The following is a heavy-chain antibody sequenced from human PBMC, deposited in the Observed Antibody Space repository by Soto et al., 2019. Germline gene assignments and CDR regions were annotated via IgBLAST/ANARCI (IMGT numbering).Heavy chain of an antibody. Sequence: LSLTCAVYGGSFSVYYWSWIRQPPGKGLEWIGEINHSGSTNYNPALKSRVTISVDTSKNQFSLKLSSVTAADTAVYYCARTGTTVTRDAFDIWGQGTMVTVSS. CDR3: ARTGTTVTRDAFDI. J-gene: IGHJ3*02. V-gene: IGHV4-34*01. D-gene: IGHD4-17*01. CDR1: GGSFSVYY. CDR2: INHSGST.